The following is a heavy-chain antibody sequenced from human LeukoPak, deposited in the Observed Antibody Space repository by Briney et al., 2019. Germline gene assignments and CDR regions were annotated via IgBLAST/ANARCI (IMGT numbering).Heavy chain of an antibody. CDR2: IYYSGST. J-gene: IGHJ4*02. Sequence: SETLSLTCTVSGGSISSSSYYWGWIRQPPGKGLEWIGSIYYSGSTYYNPSLKSRVTISVDTSKNQFSLKLSSMTAADTAVYYCARFALLGWTFDYWGQGTLVTVSS. D-gene: IGHD7-27*01. V-gene: IGHV4-39*01. CDR3: ARFALLGWTFDY. CDR1: GGSISSSSYY.